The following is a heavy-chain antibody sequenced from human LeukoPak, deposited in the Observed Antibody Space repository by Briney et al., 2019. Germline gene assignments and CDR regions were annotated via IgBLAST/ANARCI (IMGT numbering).Heavy chain of an antibody. V-gene: IGHV1-8*01. Sequence: ASVKVSCKASGYTFTSYDINWVRQATGQGLEWMGWMNPNSGNTGYAQKFQGRVTMTRNTSISTAYMELSSLRSEDTAVYYCARALVHYDSSGYDWFDPWGQGTLVTVSS. D-gene: IGHD3-22*01. CDR3: ARALVHYDSSGYDWFDP. CDR2: MNPNSGNT. J-gene: IGHJ5*02. CDR1: GYTFTSYD.